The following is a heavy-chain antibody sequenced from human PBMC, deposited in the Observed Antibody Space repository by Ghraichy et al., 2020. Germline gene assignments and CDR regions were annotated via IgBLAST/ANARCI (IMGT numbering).Heavy chain of an antibody. J-gene: IGHJ6*02. Sequence: ASVKVSCKASGYTFTSYGISWVRQAPGQGLEWMGWISAYNGNTNYAQKLQGRVTMTTDTSTSTAYMELRSLRSDDTAVYYCARDPVPDTVTTQTSMDVWGQGTTVTVSS. D-gene: IGHD4-17*01. CDR2: ISAYNGNT. V-gene: IGHV1-18*01. CDR1: GYTFTSYG. CDR3: ARDPVPDTVTTQTSMDV.